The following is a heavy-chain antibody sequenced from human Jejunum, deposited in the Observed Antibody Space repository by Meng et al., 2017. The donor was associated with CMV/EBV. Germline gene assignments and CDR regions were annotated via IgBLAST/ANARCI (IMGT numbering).Heavy chain of an antibody. CDR3: ARDLCSTDNCYTGFDY. D-gene: IGHD2-2*01. V-gene: IGHV1-18*01. CDR1: GYTFSNFG. Sequence: SGYTFSNFGFSWVRQAPGKGLEWMAWINANSGHTTYAQNFQGRVTVTIDTSTSTAYMELGSLRFDDTAVYYCARDLCSTDNCYTGFDYWGQGTLVTVSS. J-gene: IGHJ4*02. CDR2: INANSGHT.